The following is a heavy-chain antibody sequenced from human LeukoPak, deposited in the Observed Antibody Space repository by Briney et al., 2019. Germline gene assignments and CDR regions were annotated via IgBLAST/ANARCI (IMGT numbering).Heavy chain of an antibody. D-gene: IGHD3-10*01. Sequence: ASVKVSCKASGGTFSSYAISWVRQAPGQGLEWMGGINPIFGTANYAQKFQGRVTITTDESTSTAYMELSSLRSEDTAVYYCAGSGSYYNHYYYYMDVWGKGTTVTVSS. CDR3: AGSGSYYNHYYYYMDV. CDR2: INPIFGTA. CDR1: GGTFSSYA. V-gene: IGHV1-69*05. J-gene: IGHJ6*03.